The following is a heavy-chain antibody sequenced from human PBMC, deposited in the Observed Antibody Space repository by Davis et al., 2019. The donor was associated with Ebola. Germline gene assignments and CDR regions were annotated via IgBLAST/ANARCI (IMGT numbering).Heavy chain of an antibody. Sequence: HTGGSLRLSCAASGFTFSSYWMHWVRQVPGKGLVWVSRIKSDGSSTSYADFVKGRFTISRDNVKNTLYLQMNSLRAEDTAVYYCAVGERFLEDWGQGTLVTVSS. D-gene: IGHD3-3*01. CDR2: IKSDGSST. CDR3: AVGERFLED. J-gene: IGHJ4*02. CDR1: GFTFSSYW. V-gene: IGHV3-74*01.